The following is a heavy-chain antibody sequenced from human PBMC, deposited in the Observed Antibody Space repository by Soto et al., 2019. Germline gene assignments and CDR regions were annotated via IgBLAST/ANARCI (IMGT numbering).Heavy chain of an antibody. J-gene: IGHJ4*02. CDR3: ARSDYYEDTGTFAF. D-gene: IGHD4-17*01. Sequence: GASVKVSCKASGYSFSDFGITWVRQAPGQGLEWMGWISGKNGNTNYAQKVQGRVTLTADTSTSTAYMEMRALTSDDTATYYCARSDYYEDTGTFAFWGQGTPVTVSS. V-gene: IGHV1-18*04. CDR2: ISGKNGNT. CDR1: GYSFSDFG.